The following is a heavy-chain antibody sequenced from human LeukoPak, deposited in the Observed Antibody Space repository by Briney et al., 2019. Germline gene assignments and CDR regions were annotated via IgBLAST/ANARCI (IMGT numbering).Heavy chain of an antibody. CDR3: ARGALDFDY. V-gene: IGHV3-21*05. CDR1: GFTFSSYE. CDR2: ISSSSSYI. J-gene: IGHJ4*02. Sequence: GGSLRLSCAASGFTFSSYEMTWVRQAPGKGLEWVSYISSSSSYINYADSVKGRFTISRDNAKNSLYLQMNSLRAEDTAVYYCARGALDFDYWGQGTLVTVSS.